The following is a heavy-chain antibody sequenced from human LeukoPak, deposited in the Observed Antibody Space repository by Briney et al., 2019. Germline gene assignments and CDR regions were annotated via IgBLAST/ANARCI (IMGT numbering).Heavy chain of an antibody. V-gene: IGHV1-46*01. CDR2: INPSGGST. J-gene: IGHJ3*02. CDR3: ARELIAAADAFDI. Sequence: ASVKVSCKASGYTFTGYYMHWVRQAPGQGLEWMGWINPSGGSTSYAQKFQGRVTMTRDTSTSTVYMELSSLRSEDTAVYYCARELIAAADAFDIWGQGTMVTVSS. D-gene: IGHD6-13*01. CDR1: GYTFTGYY.